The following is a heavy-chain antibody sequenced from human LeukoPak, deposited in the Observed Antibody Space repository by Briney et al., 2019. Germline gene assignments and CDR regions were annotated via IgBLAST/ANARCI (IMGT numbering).Heavy chain of an antibody. V-gene: IGHV3-23*01. J-gene: IGHJ4*02. CDR3: AKADVGATIFDY. CDR1: SFTFSSDA. D-gene: IGHD1-26*01. CDR2: ISGSGDDT. Sequence: SLKLCYAPASFTFSSDAMSRVRQAPVKRLDWVSAISGSGDDTYYSESVKGRFTISRDNYQNTLYLQMNSLRADDTAVYYCAKADVGATIFDYWGQGTLVTVSS.